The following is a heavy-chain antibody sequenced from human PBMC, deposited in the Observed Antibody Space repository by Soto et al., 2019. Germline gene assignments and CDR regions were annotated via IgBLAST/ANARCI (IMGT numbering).Heavy chain of an antibody. CDR3: AKRRGYYDSSGYYYNDAFDI. V-gene: IGHV3-23*01. J-gene: IGHJ3*02. Sequence: EVQLLESGGGLVQPGGSLRLSCAASGFTFSSYAMSWVRQAPGKGLEWVSAISGSGGSTYYADSVKGRFTISRDNSQNTLYLQMNSLRAEDTAVYYCAKRRGYYDSSGYYYNDAFDIWGQGTMVTVSS. D-gene: IGHD3-22*01. CDR1: GFTFSSYA. CDR2: ISGSGGST.